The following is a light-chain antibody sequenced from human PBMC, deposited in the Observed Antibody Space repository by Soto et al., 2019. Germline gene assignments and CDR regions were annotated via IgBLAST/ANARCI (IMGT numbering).Light chain of an antibody. CDR3: AAWDDNLNAYV. V-gene: IGLV1-47*02. Sequence: QSVLTQPPSASSTPGQTLTISCSGSTSNIGTFYVYWYQHLPGTAPKLLIYLGDQRASGVSDRFSGSKSGTSASLAINGLRSDDEADYYCAAWDDNLNAYVFGSGTKVTVL. J-gene: IGLJ1*01. CDR1: TSNIGTFY. CDR2: LGD.